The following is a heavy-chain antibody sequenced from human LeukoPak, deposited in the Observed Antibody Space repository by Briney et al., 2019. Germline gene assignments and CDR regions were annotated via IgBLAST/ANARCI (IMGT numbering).Heavy chain of an antibody. CDR1: GFTFSSYN. V-gene: IGHV3-48*01. D-gene: IGHD3-10*01. CDR3: ATSLVREAYPSRY. J-gene: IGHJ4*02. CDR2: ISSSSATI. Sequence: PGGSLRLSCAASGFTFSSYNMNWVRQAPGKGLEWVSYISSSSATIYYADSVKGRFTISRDNAKNSLYLQMNSLRAEDTAVYYCATSLVREAYPSRYWGQGTLVTVSS.